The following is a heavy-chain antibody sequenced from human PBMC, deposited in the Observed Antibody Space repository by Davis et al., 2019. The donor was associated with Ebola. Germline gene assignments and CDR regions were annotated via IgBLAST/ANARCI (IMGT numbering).Heavy chain of an antibody. CDR2: IYYSGST. Sequence: MPSETLSLTCTVSGGSISSSSYYWGWIRQLPGKGLEWIGSIYYSGSTYYNPSLKSRVTISVDTSKNQFSLKLSSVTAADTAVYYCARPDHVGPDNWFDPWGQGTLVTVSS. D-gene: IGHD1-14*01. CDR1: GGSISSSSYY. J-gene: IGHJ5*02. CDR3: ARPDHVGPDNWFDP. V-gene: IGHV4-39*01.